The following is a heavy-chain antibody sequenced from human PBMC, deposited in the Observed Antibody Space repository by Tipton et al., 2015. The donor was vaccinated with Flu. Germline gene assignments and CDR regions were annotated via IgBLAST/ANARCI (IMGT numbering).Heavy chain of an antibody. V-gene: IGHV4-38-2*01. CDR1: GYSIINGYN. CDR3: ARHRGHQLPRGYVDY. Sequence: PGLVKPSETLSLTCVVSGYSIINGYNWGWIRQSPGKGLEWIGNIYHSGSAYYNPSLKSRVTTSVDTSNNQFSLKLSSVTAADTAVYYCARHRGHQLPRGYVDYWGQGTLVTVSS. J-gene: IGHJ4*02. CDR2: IYHSGSA. D-gene: IGHD2-2*01.